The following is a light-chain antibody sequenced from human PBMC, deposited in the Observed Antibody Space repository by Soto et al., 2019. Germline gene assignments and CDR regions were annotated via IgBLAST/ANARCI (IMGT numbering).Light chain of an antibody. CDR1: TSDVGGYNY. Sequence: QSGLTQPASVSGSPGQSITISCTGTTSDVGGYNYVSWYQQHPGKAPKLMIYDVTNRPSGVSDRFSGSKSGNTASLTISGLQAEDEADYYCGSYTSTCTLRVFGGGTKVTVL. J-gene: IGLJ3*02. CDR3: GSYTSTCTLRV. CDR2: DVT. V-gene: IGLV2-14*01.